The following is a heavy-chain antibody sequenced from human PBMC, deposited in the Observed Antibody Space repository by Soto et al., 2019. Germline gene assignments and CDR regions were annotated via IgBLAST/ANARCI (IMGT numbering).Heavy chain of an antibody. CDR1: GFPFSDYY. V-gene: IGHV3-11*01. D-gene: IGHD6-6*01. J-gene: IGHJ4*02. CDR3: ARTLAARFDY. CDR2: ITNSGSTK. Sequence: GGSLRLACAASGFPFSDYYMSWIRQAPGKGLEWVSHITNSGSTKYYADSVKGRFTISRDNAKNSLFLQMNSLRAEDTAVYYCARTLAARFDYWGQGTPVTVSS.